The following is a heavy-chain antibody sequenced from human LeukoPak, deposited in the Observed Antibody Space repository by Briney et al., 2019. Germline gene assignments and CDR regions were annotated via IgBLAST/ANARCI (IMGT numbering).Heavy chain of an antibody. D-gene: IGHD6-6*01. CDR1: GGSISSYY. Sequence: SGTLSLTCTVSGGSISSYYWSWIRQPPGKGLEGIGYIYTSGSTKYNPSLKSRVTISVDTSKNQFSLKRSSVTAADTAVYYCARHESSSPNFFDYWGQGTLVTVSS. CDR2: IYTSGST. J-gene: IGHJ4*02. V-gene: IGHV4-4*09. CDR3: ARHESSSPNFFDY.